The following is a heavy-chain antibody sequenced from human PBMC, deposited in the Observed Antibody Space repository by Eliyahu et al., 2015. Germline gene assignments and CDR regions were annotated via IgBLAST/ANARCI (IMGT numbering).Heavy chain of an antibody. J-gene: IGHJ5*02. D-gene: IGHD3-10*01. CDR2: IGPSGSTI. CDR3: ARDGGSGSYCNWFDP. CDR1: GFMFXGDA. Sequence: EVRLGQSGGGLVQPGGSLRLSCXASGFMFXGDAMNWVRQAPGKGLEWLSYIGPSGSTIYYADSVKGRFTISRDNAKNSVYLQMNSLRDEDTAVYYCARDGGSGSYCNWFDPWAQGTLVTVSS. V-gene: IGHV3-48*02.